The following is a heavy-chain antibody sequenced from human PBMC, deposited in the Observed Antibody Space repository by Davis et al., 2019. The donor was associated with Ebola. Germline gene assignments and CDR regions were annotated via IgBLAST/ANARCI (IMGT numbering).Heavy chain of an antibody. J-gene: IGHJ3*02. D-gene: IGHD5-24*01. CDR1: EYSFTSHW. CDR2: IYPRDSDT. V-gene: IGHV5-51*01. CDR3: ARHKPGVEVAFDI. Sequence: GGSLRLSCKGFEYSFTSHWIGWVRQIPGKGLECMGIIYPRDSDTRYSASFQGQVTMSVDRSINTAFLQWSSLKESDTAVYYCARHKPGVEVAFDIWGQGTRVIVSS.